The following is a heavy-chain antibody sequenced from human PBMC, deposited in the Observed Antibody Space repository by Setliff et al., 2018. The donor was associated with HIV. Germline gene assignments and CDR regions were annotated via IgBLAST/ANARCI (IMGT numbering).Heavy chain of an antibody. CDR1: GFTFSTYW. D-gene: IGHD2-2*01. Sequence: GGSLRLSCAASGFTFSTYWMHWVRQAPGKGLVWVSRIKTDGSSTSYADSVKGRFTISRDNAKNSLYLQMNSLRAEDTAVYYCARDPGYCSSTSCYVGKRPVYWGQGTLVTVSS. CDR2: IKTDGSST. CDR3: ARDPGYCSSTSCYVGKRPVY. V-gene: IGHV3-74*01. J-gene: IGHJ1*01.